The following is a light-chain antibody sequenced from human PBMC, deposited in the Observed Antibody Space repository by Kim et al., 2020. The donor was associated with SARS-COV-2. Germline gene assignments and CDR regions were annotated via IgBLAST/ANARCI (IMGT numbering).Light chain of an antibody. J-gene: IGKJ4*01. CDR1: QSVSSY. Sequence: SLSAGERATLACRASQSVSSYLAWYQQKPGQAPRLRIYDASNRATGIPARFSGSGSGTDFTLTISSLEPEDFAVYYCQQRSTPLTFGGGTKVDIK. V-gene: IGKV3-11*01. CDR3: QQRSTPLT. CDR2: DAS.